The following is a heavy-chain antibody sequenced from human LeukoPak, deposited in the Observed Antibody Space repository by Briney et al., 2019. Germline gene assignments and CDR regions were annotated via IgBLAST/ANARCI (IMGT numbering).Heavy chain of an antibody. V-gene: IGHV3-7*01. CDR2: IKEDGSEK. CDR1: GFAFSNYW. CDR3: AREHYFYHMDG. J-gene: IGHJ6*03. Sequence: GGSLRLSCAASGFAFSNYWMSWVRQAPGKGLEWVANIKEDGSEKYYVDSVKGRFTISRDNAENSLYLQMNSLRAEDTAVYYCAREHYFYHMDGWGEGTTVTVSS.